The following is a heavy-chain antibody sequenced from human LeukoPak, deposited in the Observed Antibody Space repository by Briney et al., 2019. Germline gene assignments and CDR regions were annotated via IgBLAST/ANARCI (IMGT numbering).Heavy chain of an antibody. J-gene: IGHJ4*02. Sequence: GGSLRLSCAASGFTFSSYAMHWVRQAPGKGLEYASAISSNGGSTYYANSVKGRFTISRDNSKNTLYLQMGSLRAEDMAVYYCARDNRGHGSGTFDYWGQGTLVTVSS. V-gene: IGHV3-64*01. D-gene: IGHD3-10*01. CDR2: ISSNGGST. CDR1: GFTFSSYA. CDR3: ARDNRGHGSGTFDY.